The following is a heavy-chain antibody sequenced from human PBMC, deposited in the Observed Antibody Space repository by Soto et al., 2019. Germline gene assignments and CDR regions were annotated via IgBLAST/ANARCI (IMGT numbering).Heavy chain of an antibody. V-gene: IGHV3-23*01. CDR2: ISGSGGST. J-gene: IGHJ6*03. CDR1: GFTFSSYA. CDR3: AKDLLDTAMVQAYYYYYMDV. Sequence: GGSLRLSCAASGFTFSSYAMSWVRQAPGKGLEWVSAISGSGGSTYYADSVKGRFTISRDNSKNTLYLQMNSLRAEDTAVYYCAKDLLDTAMVQAYYYYYMDVWGKGTTVTVSS. D-gene: IGHD5-18*01.